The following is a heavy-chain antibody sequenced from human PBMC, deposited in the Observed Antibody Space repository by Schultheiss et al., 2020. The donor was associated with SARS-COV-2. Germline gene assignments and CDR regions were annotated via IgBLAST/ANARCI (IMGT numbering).Heavy chain of an antibody. V-gene: IGHV3-48*04. CDR2: ISSSSSTI. J-gene: IGHJ4*02. CDR3: ARDDYSNYADY. Sequence: GGSLRLSCAASGFTFSSYSMNWVRQAPGKGLEWVSYISSSSSTIYYADSVKGRFTISRDNAKNSLYLQMNSLRAEDTAVYYCARDDYSNYADYWGQGTLVTVSS. CDR1: GFTFSSYS. D-gene: IGHD4-11*01.